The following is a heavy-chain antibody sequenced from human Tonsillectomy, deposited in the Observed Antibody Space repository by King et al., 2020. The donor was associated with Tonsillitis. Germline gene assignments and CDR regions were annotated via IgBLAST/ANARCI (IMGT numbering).Heavy chain of an antibody. V-gene: IGHV3-53*01. CDR2: IYSGGST. CDR3: ARDGGYSYGFSGAFDI. J-gene: IGHJ3*02. Sequence: VQLVESGGGLIQPGGSLRLSCAASGFTVSSNYMSWVRQAPGKGLEWGSVIYSGGSTDYADSGKGRFTISRDNSKNTLYLQMNSLRAEDTAVYYCARDGGYSYGFSGAFDIWGQGTMVTVSS. D-gene: IGHD5-18*01. CDR1: GFTVSSNY.